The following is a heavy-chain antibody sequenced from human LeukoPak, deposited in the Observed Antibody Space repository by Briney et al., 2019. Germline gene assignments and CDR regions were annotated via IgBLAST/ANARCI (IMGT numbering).Heavy chain of an antibody. J-gene: IGHJ6*03. Sequence: ASVKVSCKASGYTFTSYGISWVRQAPGQGLEWMGWINPNSGGTNYAQKFQGRVTMTRDTSISTAYMELSRLRSDDTAVYYCARDRYNWSYYYYYMDVWGKGTTVTISS. CDR1: GYTFTSYG. CDR3: ARDRYNWSYYYYYMDV. V-gene: IGHV1-2*02. CDR2: INPNSGGT. D-gene: IGHD1-20*01.